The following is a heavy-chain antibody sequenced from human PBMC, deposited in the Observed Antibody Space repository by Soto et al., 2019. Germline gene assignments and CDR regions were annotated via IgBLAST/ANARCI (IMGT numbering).Heavy chain of an antibody. V-gene: IGHV3-23*01. CDR2: ISGSGGST. Sequence: GGSLRLSCAASGFTFSSYAMSWVRQAPGKGLEWVSAISGSGGSTYYADSVKGRFTISRDNSKNTLYLQMNSPRAEDTAVYYSAKSNGTLPGLFDYWGKEPRATFPS. CDR3: AKSNGTLPGLFDY. J-gene: IGHJ4*02. CDR1: GFTFSSYA. D-gene: IGHD1-1*01.